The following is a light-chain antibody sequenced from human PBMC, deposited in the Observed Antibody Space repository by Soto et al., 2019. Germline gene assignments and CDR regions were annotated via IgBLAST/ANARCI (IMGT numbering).Light chain of an antibody. CDR3: QQYGSSET. Sequence: DIVLTQSPATLSLSPGERATLSCRASQSVSSYLAWYQQKPGQAPRLLIYDASIRATGIPARFSGSGSGTDFTLTISSLEPEDFAVYYCQQYGSSETFGQGTKLEIK. V-gene: IGKV3-11*01. CDR1: QSVSSY. CDR2: DAS. J-gene: IGKJ2*01.